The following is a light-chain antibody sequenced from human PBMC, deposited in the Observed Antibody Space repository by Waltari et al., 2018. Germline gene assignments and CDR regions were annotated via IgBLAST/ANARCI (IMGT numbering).Light chain of an antibody. CDR3: QQRSNWPLT. CDR2: DAS. V-gene: IGKV3-11*01. CDR1: QSVSIY. J-gene: IGKJ4*01. Sequence: EIVLTQSPATLSLSPGERATLSCRASQSVSIYLALYQQKPGQAPRLLIDDASTRATGFPARFSGSGSGTDFTLTISSLEPEDFAVYYCQQRSNWPLTFGGGTKVGIK.